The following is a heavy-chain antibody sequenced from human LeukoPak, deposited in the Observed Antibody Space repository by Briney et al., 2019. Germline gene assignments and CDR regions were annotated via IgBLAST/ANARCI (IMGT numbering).Heavy chain of an antibody. V-gene: IGHV1-18*01. D-gene: IGHD3-10*01. Sequence: ASVKVSCKASGYTFTSYGIIWVRQAPGQGLEWMGWISTYNDNTNSAQKLQGRVTMTTDTSTSTAYMELRSLRSDDTAVYYCARAASWIGELSKIPFDYWGQGTLVTVSS. CDR1: GYTFTSYG. J-gene: IGHJ4*02. CDR2: ISTYNDNT. CDR3: ARAASWIGELSKIPFDY.